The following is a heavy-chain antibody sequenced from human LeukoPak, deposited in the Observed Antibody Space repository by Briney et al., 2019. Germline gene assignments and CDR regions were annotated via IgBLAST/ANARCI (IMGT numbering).Heavy chain of an antibody. CDR2: ISYDGSYN. Sequence: GGSLRLSCAASGFTFSTYGMHWVRQAPGKGLEWVSVISYDGSYNYYADSVKGRFTISRDNSKNTLYLQMNSLRTEDTAVYYCAKVYRSSGYDLYFFDYWGQGTLVTVSS. J-gene: IGHJ4*02. D-gene: IGHD5-12*01. V-gene: IGHV3-30*18. CDR3: AKVYRSSGYDLYFFDY. CDR1: GFTFSTYG.